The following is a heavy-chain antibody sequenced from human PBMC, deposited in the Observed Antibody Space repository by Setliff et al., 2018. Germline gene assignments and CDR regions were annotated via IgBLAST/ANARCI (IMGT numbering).Heavy chain of an antibody. CDR2: ISSIGRLI. Sequence: GSLRLSCSGSGFNLSNYEINWVRQAPGKGLEWISYISSIGRLIHYADSVKGRFTVSRDNAHNSLSLQMNNLRDEDTAVYYCVRGLHYLPVGDYWGQGTVVTVSS. D-gene: IGHD2-21*01. V-gene: IGHV3-48*03. CDR3: VRGLHYLPVGDY. J-gene: IGHJ4*02. CDR1: GFNLSNYE.